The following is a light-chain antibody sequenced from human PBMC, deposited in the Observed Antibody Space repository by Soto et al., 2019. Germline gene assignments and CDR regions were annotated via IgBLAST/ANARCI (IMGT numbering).Light chain of an antibody. Sequence: EIVLTQSPATLSLSPGARATLSCRTSQSVSSHLTWYQQKPGQAPRLLIYEASNRATGIPARFSGSGSGTDVTLTISSLEPEDFAVYYCQQRSDWPRTFGQGTKLEIK. V-gene: IGKV3-11*01. CDR3: QQRSDWPRT. CDR1: QSVSSH. CDR2: EAS. J-gene: IGKJ2*01.